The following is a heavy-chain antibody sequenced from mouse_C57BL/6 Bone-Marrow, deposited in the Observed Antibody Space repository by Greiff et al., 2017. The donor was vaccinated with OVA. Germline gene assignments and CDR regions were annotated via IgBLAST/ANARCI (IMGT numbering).Heavy chain of an antibody. CDR1: GYTFTSYG. CDR2: IYPRSGNT. J-gene: IGHJ3*01. Sequence: QVQLKESGAELARPGASVKLSCKASGYTFTSYGISWVKQRTGQGLEWIGEIYPRSGNTYYNEKFKGKATLTADKSSSTAYMELRSLTSEDSAVYFCARPVPSFAYWGQGTLVTVSA. D-gene: IGHD1-1*01. V-gene: IGHV1-81*01. CDR3: ARPVPSFAY.